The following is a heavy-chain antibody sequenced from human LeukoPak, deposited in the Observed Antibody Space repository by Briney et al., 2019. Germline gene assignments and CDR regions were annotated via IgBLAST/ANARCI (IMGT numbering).Heavy chain of an antibody. J-gene: IGHJ3*02. CDR2: IIPILGIA. V-gene: IGHV1-69*04. CDR3: ARRYSSGHKGSGAFDI. Sequence: SVKVSCKASGGTFSSYAISWVRQAPGQGLEWMGRIIPILGIANYAQKLQGRVAITADKSTSTAYMELSSLRSEDTAVYYCARRYSSGHKGSGAFDIWGQGTMVTVSS. D-gene: IGHD6-19*01. CDR1: GGTFSSYA.